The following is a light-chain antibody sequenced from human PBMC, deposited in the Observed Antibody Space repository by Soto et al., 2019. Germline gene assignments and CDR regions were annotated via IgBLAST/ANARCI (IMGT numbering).Light chain of an antibody. Sequence: DLQMTQSPSSLSASVGDRVTITCRASQGISNYLAWYQQKPGKVPKLLIYAASTLQSGVPSRFSGSASGTDFTLTISSLQPEDVATYYCQKYNSAPPTFGQGTKVEIK. CDR3: QKYNSAPPT. J-gene: IGKJ1*01. CDR1: QGISNY. V-gene: IGKV1-27*01. CDR2: AAS.